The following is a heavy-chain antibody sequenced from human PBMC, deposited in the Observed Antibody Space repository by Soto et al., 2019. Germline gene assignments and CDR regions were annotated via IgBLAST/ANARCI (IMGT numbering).Heavy chain of an antibody. CDR2: IYSGGST. J-gene: IGHJ6*02. CDR3: ARARIEMHYYDSSGEGGYYYGMDV. CDR1: GFTVSSNY. Sequence: PGGSLRLSCAASGFTVSSNYMSWVRQAPGKGLEWVSVIYSGGSTYYADSVKGRFTISRDNSKNTLYLQMNSLRAEDTAVYYCARARIEMHYYDSSGEGGYYYGMDVWGQGTTVTDSS. D-gene: IGHD3-22*01. V-gene: IGHV3-66*01.